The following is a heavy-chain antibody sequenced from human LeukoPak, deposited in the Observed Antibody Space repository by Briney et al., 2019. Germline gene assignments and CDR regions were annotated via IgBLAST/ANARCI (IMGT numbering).Heavy chain of an antibody. CDR3: FEDPKGQQLKHKNFTN. CDR2: ISNDGSRT. Sequence: GGSLRLSCAASGFTFSHFWMHWVRQVPGKGLVWVSRISNDGSRTAYADSVKGRFTISRDNAKNTVYLQMNSLRAEDTAIYYCFEDPKGQQLKHKNFTNGGRGTLVTFSS. D-gene: IGHD5-24*01. V-gene: IGHV3-74*01. J-gene: IGHJ4*02. CDR1: GFTFSHFW.